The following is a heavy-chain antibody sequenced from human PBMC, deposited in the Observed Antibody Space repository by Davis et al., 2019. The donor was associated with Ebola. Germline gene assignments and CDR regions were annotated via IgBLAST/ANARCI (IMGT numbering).Heavy chain of an antibody. CDR3: ARHRNYYGSGTHGC. Sequence: SETLSLTCTVSGGSISSYYWGWIRQPPGKGLEWIGSIYYSGSTYYNPSLKSRVTISVDTSKNQFSLKLSSVTAADTAVYYCARHRNYYGSGTHGCWGQGTLVTVSS. V-gene: IGHV4-39*01. CDR1: GGSISSYY. J-gene: IGHJ4*02. D-gene: IGHD3-10*01. CDR2: IYYSGST.